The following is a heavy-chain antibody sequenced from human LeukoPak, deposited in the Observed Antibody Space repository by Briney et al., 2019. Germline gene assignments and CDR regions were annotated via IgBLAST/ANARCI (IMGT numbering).Heavy chain of an antibody. Sequence: GASVKVSCKASGYTFTAYSMRWVRQAPGQGLEYMGWINPNSGDTNYAQKFQGRVTMTRDTSMSTAYMELSGLRFDDTAVYYCARDGEVRQGHCTTTRRPVDYWGQGTLVTVSS. CDR2: INPNSGDT. J-gene: IGHJ4*02. V-gene: IGHV1-2*02. CDR3: ARDGEVRQGHCTTTRRPVDY. CDR1: GYTFTAYS. D-gene: IGHD2-2*01.